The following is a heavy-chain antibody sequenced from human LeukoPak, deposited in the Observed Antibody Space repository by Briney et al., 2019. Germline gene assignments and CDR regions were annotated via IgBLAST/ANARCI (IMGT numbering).Heavy chain of an antibody. V-gene: IGHV1-2*02. D-gene: IGHD3-10*01. Sequence: ASVKLSCNASGYTFTGYYMHWVRHAPGQGLEWMGWINPNSGGTNYAQKFQGRVTMTRDTSIRTAYMELSRLRSDDTAVYYCARADMVRGVGLFFDRNWFDPWGQGTLVTVSS. CDR1: GYTFTGYY. J-gene: IGHJ5*02. CDR3: ARADMVRGVGLFFDRNWFDP. CDR2: INPNSGGT.